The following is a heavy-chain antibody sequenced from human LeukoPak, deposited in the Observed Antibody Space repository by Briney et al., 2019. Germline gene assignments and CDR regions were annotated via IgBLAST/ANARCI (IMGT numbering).Heavy chain of an antibody. CDR1: GGSISSGGYY. D-gene: IGHD2-2*01. J-gene: IGHJ6*03. V-gene: IGHV4-31*03. CDR3: ARGLFVVVPAAPDMDV. CDR2: IYYSGST. Sequence: SQTLSLTCTVSGGSISSGGYYWSWIRQHPGKALEGIGYIYYSGSTYYNPSLESRVTISVDTSKNQFSLKLSSVTAADTAVYYCARGLFVVVPAAPDMDVWGKGTTVTVSS.